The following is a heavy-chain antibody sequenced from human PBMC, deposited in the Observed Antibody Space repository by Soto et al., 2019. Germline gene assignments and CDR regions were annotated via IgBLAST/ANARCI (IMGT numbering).Heavy chain of an antibody. Sequence: GGSRILSCAASGVTFISYSMNGFRQAPGKGLEWVSSISSSSSYIYYADSVKGRFTISRDNAKNSLYLQMNSLRAEDTAVYYCARDFVPLTTVTTSVWFAPWGQGTLVTVSS. CDR1: GVTFISYS. CDR2: ISSSSSYI. CDR3: ARDFVPLTTVTTSVWFAP. D-gene: IGHD4-17*01. J-gene: IGHJ5*02. V-gene: IGHV3-21*01.